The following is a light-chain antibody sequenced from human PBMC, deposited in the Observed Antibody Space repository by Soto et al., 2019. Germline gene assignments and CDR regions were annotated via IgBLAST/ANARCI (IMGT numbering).Light chain of an antibody. CDR2: GAS. J-gene: IGKJ1*01. CDR1: QSVSSN. CDR3: QQYNNWPL. V-gene: IGKV3-15*01. Sequence: EIVMTQSPATLSVSPGERATLSCRASQSVSSNLAWYQRKPGQAHRLLIYGASTKATGIPARFSGSGSGTKFTFTISSLQSEDFAVYYCQQYNNWPLFGQGTKVDIK.